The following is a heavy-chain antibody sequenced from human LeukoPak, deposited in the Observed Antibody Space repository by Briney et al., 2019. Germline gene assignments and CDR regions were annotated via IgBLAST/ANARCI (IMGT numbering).Heavy chain of an antibody. J-gene: IGHJ5*02. D-gene: IGHD3-16*01. Sequence: PSETLSLTCTVSGGSISSSSYYWGWIRQPPGKGLEWVSAISGSGGSTYYADSVKGRFTISRDNSKNTLYLQMNSLRAEDTAVYYCAKDWAQTNWFDPWGQGTLVTVSS. CDR1: GGSISSSSYY. CDR3: AKDWAQTNWFDP. CDR2: ISGSGGST. V-gene: IGHV3-23*01.